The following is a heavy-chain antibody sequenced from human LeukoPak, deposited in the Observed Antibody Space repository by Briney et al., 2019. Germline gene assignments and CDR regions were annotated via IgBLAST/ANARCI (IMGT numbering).Heavy chain of an antibody. J-gene: IGHJ4*02. CDR1: GGSISSSSYY. CDR3: ARGRPFDY. D-gene: IGHD2-15*01. V-gene: IGHV4-39*07. Sequence: SETLSLTCTVSGGSISSSSYYWGWIRQPPGKGLEGIGSVYYSGSTTYNPSLKSRVTISVDTSKNQFSLKLSSVTAADTAIYYCARGRPFDYWGQGNLVTVSS. CDR2: VYYSGST.